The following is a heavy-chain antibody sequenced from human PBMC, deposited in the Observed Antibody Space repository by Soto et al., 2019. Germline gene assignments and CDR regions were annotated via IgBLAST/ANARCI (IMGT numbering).Heavy chain of an antibody. J-gene: IGHJ4*02. V-gene: IGHV3-30*18. CDR1: GFTFSSYG. D-gene: IGHD5-18*01. CDR3: AKDRADGYSYEGFFDY. Sequence: QVQLVESGGGVVQPGRSLRLSCAASGFTFSSYGMHWVRQAPGKGLEWVAVISYDGSNKYYADSVKGRFTISRDNSKNTLYLQMNSLRAEDTAVYYCAKDRADGYSYEGFFDYWGQGTLVTVSS. CDR2: ISYDGSNK.